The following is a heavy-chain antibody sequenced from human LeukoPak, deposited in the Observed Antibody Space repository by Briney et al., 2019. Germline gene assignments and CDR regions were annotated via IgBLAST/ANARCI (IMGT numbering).Heavy chain of an antibody. Sequence: GGSLRLSCAASGFTFSSYAMSWVRQAPGKGLEWVSAISASGGSTYYADSVKGRFTISRDNAKNSLYLQMNSLRAEDTAVYYCARDFKARGYDNDYWGQGTLVTVSS. D-gene: IGHD5-12*01. J-gene: IGHJ4*02. CDR3: ARDFKARGYDNDY. CDR1: GFTFSSYA. CDR2: ISASGGST. V-gene: IGHV3-23*01.